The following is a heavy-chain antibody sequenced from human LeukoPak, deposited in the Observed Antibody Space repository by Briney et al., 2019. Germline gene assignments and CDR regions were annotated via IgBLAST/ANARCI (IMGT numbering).Heavy chain of an antibody. V-gene: IGHV1-8*01. Sequence: ASVKVSFKASGYTFSSFDINWVRQATGQGPEWMGWMNPNSGNTGYAQKFQGRVTMTRNTSISTAYMELSSLRSEDTAVYYCARGPPKDYGSGSSWFDPWGQGTLVTVSS. CDR3: ARGPPKDYGSGSSWFDP. D-gene: IGHD3-10*01. CDR1: GYTFSSFD. J-gene: IGHJ5*02. CDR2: MNPNSGNT.